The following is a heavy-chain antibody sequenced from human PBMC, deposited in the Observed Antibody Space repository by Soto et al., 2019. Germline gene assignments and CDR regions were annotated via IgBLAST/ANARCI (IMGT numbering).Heavy chain of an antibody. CDR3: ARGQQLARSLPPRNWFAP. Sequence: VQLQESGPGLVKPSQTLSLTCTVSGGSISSGGYYWSWIRQLPGKGLEWIGYIYYSGSTYYNPSLKSRVSILPAKSKNQFTLKLSSVTAADTAVYYCARGQQLARSLPPRNWFAPWGPGTLVTVSS. D-gene: IGHD6-13*01. V-gene: IGHV4-31*03. CDR2: IYYSGST. J-gene: IGHJ5*02. CDR1: GGSISSGGYY.